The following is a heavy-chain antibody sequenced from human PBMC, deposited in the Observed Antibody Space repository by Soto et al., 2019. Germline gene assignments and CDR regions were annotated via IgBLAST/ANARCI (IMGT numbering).Heavy chain of an antibody. V-gene: IGHV1-69*01. D-gene: IGHD1-26*01. CDR1: GGTFSNYA. J-gene: IGHJ3*02. CDR2: AIPVYGST. Sequence: QVQLVQSGAEVKKPGTSVKVSCEVSGGTFSNYAITWVRQAPGQGLEWLGGAIPVYGSTNYAQKFQGRVTITAGESATTTFMELSSLRADDTAVYYCASRGVANSRDAFDIWAQGTLVNVS. CDR3: ASRGVANSRDAFDI.